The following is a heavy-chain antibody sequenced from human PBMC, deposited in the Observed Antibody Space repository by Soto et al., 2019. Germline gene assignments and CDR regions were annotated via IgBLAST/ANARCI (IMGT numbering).Heavy chain of an antibody. CDR1: GFTFSSHG. CDR2: TSCDGTNK. Sequence: GGSLRLSCEVSGFTFSSHGMHWVRQAPGKGLEWVSGTSCDGTNKYYAGSVQGRFTISRENSMKTLYLQMNSLRTEDTAVYYCEQYWSGARCYYNALDVWGQGTTVTVSS. CDR3: EQYWSGARCYYNALDV. V-gene: IGHV3-30*18. J-gene: IGHJ6*02. D-gene: IGHD2-15*01.